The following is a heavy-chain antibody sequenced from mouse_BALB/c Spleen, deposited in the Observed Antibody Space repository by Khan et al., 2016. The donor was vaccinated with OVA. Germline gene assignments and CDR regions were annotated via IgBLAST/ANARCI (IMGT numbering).Heavy chain of an antibody. V-gene: IGHV5-9-1*01. CDR1: GFTFSSFV. CDR2: ISSAATYT. Sequence: EVELVESGGGFVEPGGSLKLSCAASGFTFSSFVMSWVRQTPEKRLEWVATISSAATYTYYPDSVKGRFPISRDHAKNTLYLQMHSLRSDDTAMYYCASGNYGWFAYWGQGTLVTVS. J-gene: IGHJ3*01. CDR3: ASGNYGWFAY. D-gene: IGHD1-1*02.